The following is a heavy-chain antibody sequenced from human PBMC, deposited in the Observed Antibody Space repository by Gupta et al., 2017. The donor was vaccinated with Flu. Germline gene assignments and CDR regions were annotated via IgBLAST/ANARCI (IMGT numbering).Heavy chain of an antibody. V-gene: IGHV3-7*01. CDR3: VRDPKSSAVDI. Sequence: WMTWVSQAPGTGLELVANINPDGITTNYLDSVKGRFTISRDNAKNSVFLQMNRLKVDDTATYFCVRDPKSSAVDIWGQGTMVTVSS. J-gene: IGHJ3*02. CDR2: INPDGITT. CDR1: W.